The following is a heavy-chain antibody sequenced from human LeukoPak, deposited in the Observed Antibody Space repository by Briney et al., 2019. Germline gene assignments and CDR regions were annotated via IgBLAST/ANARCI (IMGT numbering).Heavy chain of an antibody. V-gene: IGHV1-8*01. D-gene: IGHD1-26*01. Sequence: ASVKVPCKASGYTFTSYDINWVRQATGQGLEWMGWMNPNSGNTGYAQKFQGRVTMTRNTSISTAYMELSSLRSEDTAVYYCARGLSGATTLAFYYYYYAMDVWGQGTTVTVSS. CDR2: MNPNSGNT. CDR3: ARGLSGATTLAFYYYYYAMDV. J-gene: IGHJ6*02. CDR1: GYTFTSYD.